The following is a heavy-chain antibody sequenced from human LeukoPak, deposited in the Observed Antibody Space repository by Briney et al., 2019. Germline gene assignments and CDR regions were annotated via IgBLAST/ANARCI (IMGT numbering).Heavy chain of an antibody. CDR3: ARADCSSTSCYLGSAFDI. Sequence: PSETLSLTCTVSGGSISSYYWSWIRQPAGKGLEWIGRIYTSGSTNYNPSLKSRVTMSVDTSKNQFSLKLSSVTAAGTAVYYCARADCSSTSCYLGSAFDIWGQGTMVTVSS. D-gene: IGHD2-2*01. CDR1: GGSISSYY. V-gene: IGHV4-4*07. J-gene: IGHJ3*02. CDR2: IYTSGST.